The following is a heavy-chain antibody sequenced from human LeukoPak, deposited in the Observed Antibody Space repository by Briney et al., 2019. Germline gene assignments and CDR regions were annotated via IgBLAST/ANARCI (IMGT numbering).Heavy chain of an antibody. CDR1: GFTISSYS. D-gene: IGHD6-19*01. Sequence: PGGSLRLSCAASGFTISSYSMNWVRQAPGKGLEWVSSISSSSSYIYYADSVKGRFTISRDNAKNSLFLQMNSLRAEDTAVYYCARDRAAVAGLDYWGQGTLVTVSS. J-gene: IGHJ4*02. CDR2: ISSSSSYI. V-gene: IGHV3-21*01. CDR3: ARDRAAVAGLDY.